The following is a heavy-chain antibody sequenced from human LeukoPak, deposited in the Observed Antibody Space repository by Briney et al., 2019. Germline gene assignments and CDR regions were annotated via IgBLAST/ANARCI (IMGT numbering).Heavy chain of an antibody. CDR1: GGSFSGYY. Sequence: SETLSLTCAVYGGSFSGYYWSWIRKPPAKGLEWIGEINHSGSTNYNPSLKSRVTITVDTSKNQFSLKLSSVTAADTAVYYCARGRAWIQLWFNPYYFDYWGQGTLVTVSS. CDR2: INHSGST. J-gene: IGHJ4*02. CDR3: ARGRAWIQLWFNPYYFDY. D-gene: IGHD5-18*01. V-gene: IGHV4-34*01.